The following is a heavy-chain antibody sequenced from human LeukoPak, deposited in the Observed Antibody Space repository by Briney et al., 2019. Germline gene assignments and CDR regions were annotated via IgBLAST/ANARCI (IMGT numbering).Heavy chain of an antibody. V-gene: IGHV1-18*01. Sequence: GASVKVSCKASGYTFTSYGISWVRQAPGQGLEWMGWISVYSGYTNYAQKVQGRVTMTTDTSTSTAYMNLRSLRSDDTAIYYCARMDFKIPYYYYMDVWGKGTTVTVSS. CDR3: ARMDFKIPYYYYMDV. CDR2: ISVYSGYT. CDR1: GYTFTSYG. D-gene: IGHD2-2*03. J-gene: IGHJ6*03.